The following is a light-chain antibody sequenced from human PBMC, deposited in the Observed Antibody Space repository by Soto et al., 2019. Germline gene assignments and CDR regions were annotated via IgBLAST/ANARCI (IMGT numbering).Light chain of an antibody. V-gene: IGKV3-15*01. CDR1: QRISSN. Sequence: EIVMTQSPATLSVSPGERATLSCRARQRISSNLAWYQQKPGQAPRLLIYGASTRATGIPARFSGSGSGTEFTLTISSLQSEDFATYHCQQYYTNSQASFGQGTKVEIK. J-gene: IGKJ1*01. CDR2: GAS. CDR3: QQYYTNSQAS.